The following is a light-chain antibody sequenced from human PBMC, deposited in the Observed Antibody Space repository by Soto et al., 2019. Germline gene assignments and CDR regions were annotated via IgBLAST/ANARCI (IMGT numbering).Light chain of an antibody. J-gene: IGLJ3*02. CDR3: SSYTSSSTLV. Sequence: QSALTQPASVSGSPGQSITISCTGTSSDVGGYNYVSWYQQHPGKAPKLMIYDVSNRPSVVSNRFSGSKSGNTASLTISGLQGEDEADYYCSSYTSSSTLVFGGGTKLTVL. CDR2: DVS. V-gene: IGLV2-14*01. CDR1: SSDVGGYNY.